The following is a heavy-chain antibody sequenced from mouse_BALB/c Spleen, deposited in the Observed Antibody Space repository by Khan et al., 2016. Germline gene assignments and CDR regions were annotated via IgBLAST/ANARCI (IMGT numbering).Heavy chain of an antibody. D-gene: IGHD1-1*01. V-gene: IGHV1-7*01. Sequence: QVQLQQSGAGLAKPGASVKMSCKASGYTFTDYWMHWVKQRPGQGLEWIGYINPNTGYTEYNQKFKDKATLTADKSSSTAYMQLSSLTSEDSAVYYCARWSYYYGSSYGWFAYWGQGTLVTVSA. CDR3: ARWSYYYGSSYGWFAY. J-gene: IGHJ3*01. CDR2: INPNTGYT. CDR1: GYTFTDYW.